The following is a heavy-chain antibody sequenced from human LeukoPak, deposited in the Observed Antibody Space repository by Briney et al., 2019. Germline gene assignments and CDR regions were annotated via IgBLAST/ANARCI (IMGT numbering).Heavy chain of an antibody. J-gene: IGHJ3*01. D-gene: IGHD3-22*01. CDR2: IYPDDSDT. Sequence: GESLKISCKGSGYSFANYWIGWVRQMPGKGLEWMGIIYPDDSDTRYSPSFQGQVTISADKSVRTAYLQWSSLEASDTAMYYCARPNITSYYDSRGYDAFDVWGQGTMVTVSS. CDR1: GYSFANYW. CDR3: ARPNITSYYDSRGYDAFDV. V-gene: IGHV5-51*01.